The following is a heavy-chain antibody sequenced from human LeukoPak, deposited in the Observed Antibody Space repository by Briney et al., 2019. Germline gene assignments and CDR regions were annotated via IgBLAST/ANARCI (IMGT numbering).Heavy chain of an antibody. Sequence: GESLQIYCKGSGYSFTSYWISWVSQMPGKGLERKGRIDPSDSYTNHSPSFQGHVTISADKSISTAYLQWSSLKASDTAMYYCAREVTMVRGGNNDYWGQGTLVTVSS. J-gene: IGHJ4*02. CDR3: AREVTMVRGGNNDY. CDR2: IDPSDSYT. D-gene: IGHD3-10*01. V-gene: IGHV5-10-1*01. CDR1: GYSFTSYW.